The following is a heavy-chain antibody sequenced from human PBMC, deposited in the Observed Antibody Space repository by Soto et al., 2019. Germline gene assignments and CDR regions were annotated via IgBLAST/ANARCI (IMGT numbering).Heavy chain of an antibody. V-gene: IGHV4-39*01. D-gene: IGHD6-19*01. CDR1: GGSISSSSYY. CDR3: ARHLTQWLLEV. J-gene: IGHJ4*02. CDR2: IYYSGST. Sequence: PSETLSLTCTVSGGSISSSSYYWGWIRQPPGKGLEWIGSIYYSGSTYYNPSLKSRVTISVDTSKNQFSLKLSSVTAADTAVYYCARHLTQWLLEVWGQGTLVTVSS.